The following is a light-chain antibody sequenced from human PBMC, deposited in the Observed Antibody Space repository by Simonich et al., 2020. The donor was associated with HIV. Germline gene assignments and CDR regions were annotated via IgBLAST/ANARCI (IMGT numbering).Light chain of an antibody. V-gene: IGKV3-15*01. CDR1: QSVSSN. CDR2: GAS. J-gene: IGKJ1*01. CDR3: QQYNNWPPWT. Sequence: EIVMTQSAATLSVSPGERATLSCRASQSVSSNLAWYQQKPGQAPRLLSFGASTRATVIPARFSGSGSGTEFTLTISSMQSEDFAVYYCQQYNNWPPWTFGQGTKVEIK.